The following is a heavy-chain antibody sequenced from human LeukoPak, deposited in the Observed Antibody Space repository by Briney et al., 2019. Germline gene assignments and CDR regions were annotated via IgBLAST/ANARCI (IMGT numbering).Heavy chain of an antibody. CDR1: GFTFSTYN. Sequence: PGGSLRLSCAASGFTFSTYNMNWVRQAPGKGLEWVSGISWNSGSIGYADSVKGRFTISRDNAKNSLYLQMNSLRAEDTALYYCAKDLYYYDSKKAFDIWGQGTMVTVSS. CDR3: AKDLYYYDSKKAFDI. J-gene: IGHJ3*02. D-gene: IGHD3-22*01. CDR2: ISWNSGSI. V-gene: IGHV3-9*01.